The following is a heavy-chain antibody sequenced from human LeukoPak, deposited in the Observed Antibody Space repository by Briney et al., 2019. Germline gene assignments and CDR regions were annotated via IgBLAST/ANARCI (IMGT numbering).Heavy chain of an antibody. CDR2: ISFSSTTI. V-gene: IGHV3-48*04. J-gene: IGHJ4*02. Sequence: GGALRLSCAASGFSFDTYSMNWFRQAPGKGLEWVAYISFSSTTIFYADFVKGRFTISRDNAQNSLYLQMSSLRAEDTAVYYCARVPHDYSDYVAYWGQGTLVTVSS. CDR3: ARVPHDYSDYVAY. CDR1: GFSFDTYS. D-gene: IGHD4-11*01.